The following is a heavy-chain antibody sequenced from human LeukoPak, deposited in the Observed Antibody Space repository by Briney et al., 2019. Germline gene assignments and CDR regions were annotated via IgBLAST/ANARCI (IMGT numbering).Heavy chain of an antibody. V-gene: IGHV4-31*03. CDR2: IYYSGST. CDR1: GGSISSGGYY. J-gene: IGHJ6*02. CDR3: ARDSTGSMDV. Sequence: PSETLSLTCTVSGGSISSGGYYWSWIRQHPGKGLEWIGYIYYSGSTYYNPSLKSRVTISVDTSKNQFSLKLSSVTAADTAMYYCARDSTGSMDVWGQGTTVTVSS.